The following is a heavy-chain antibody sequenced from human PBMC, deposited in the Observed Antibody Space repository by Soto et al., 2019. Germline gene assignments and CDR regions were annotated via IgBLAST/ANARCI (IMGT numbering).Heavy chain of an antibody. D-gene: IGHD3-10*01. CDR2: IFYTGRT. CDR3: ARGRKHYYGSGSYRLDY. CDR1: GGSICSGSNY. J-gene: IGHJ4*02. V-gene: IGHV4-39*01. Sequence: SETLSLTCAVSGGSICSGSNYWGWIRQSPGKGLEWIGTIFYTGRTYYNPSLESRVTLSVDTSKNQFSLHLTSVTAADTAVYYCARGRKHYYGSGSYRLDYWGQGTLVTVSS.